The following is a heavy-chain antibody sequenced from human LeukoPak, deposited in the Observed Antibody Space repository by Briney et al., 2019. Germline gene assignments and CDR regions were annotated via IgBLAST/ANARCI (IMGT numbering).Heavy chain of an antibody. V-gene: IGHV3-30*18. Sequence: GRSLRLSCAASGLTFSSYGMHWVRQAPGKGLEWVAVISYDGSNKYYADSVKGRFTISRDNSKNTLYLQMNSLRAEDTAVYYCAKDQGLSTIDYWGQGTLVTVSS. CDR1: GLTFSSYG. CDR3: AKDQGLSTIDY. CDR2: ISYDGSNK. D-gene: IGHD2/OR15-2a*01. J-gene: IGHJ4*02.